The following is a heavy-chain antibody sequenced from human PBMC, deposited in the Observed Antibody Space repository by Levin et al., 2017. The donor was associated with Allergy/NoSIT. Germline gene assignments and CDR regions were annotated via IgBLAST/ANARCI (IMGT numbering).Heavy chain of an antibody. CDR3: ATLLPGGS. CDR2: IDPSGVST. V-gene: IGHV1-46*03. CDR1: GYTFRKYY. D-gene: IGHD2-15*01. Sequence: ASVKVSCKAPGYTFRKYYMHWVRQAPGQGLEWMGIIDPSGVSTTYAHKFQGRVIITRDTSTDTVYMDLSSLRSEDTAMYYCATLLPGGSWGQGTLVTVSS. J-gene: IGHJ5*02.